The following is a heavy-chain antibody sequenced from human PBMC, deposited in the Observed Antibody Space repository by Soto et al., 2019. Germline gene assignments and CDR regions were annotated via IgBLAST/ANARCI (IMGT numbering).Heavy chain of an antibody. J-gene: IGHJ4*02. Sequence: ASVKVSCKASGYTFTSYGISWVRQAPGQGLEWMGWISAYNGNTNYAQKLQGRVPMTTDTSTSTAYMELRSLRSDDTAVYYCAKDPPPRYSSGWYYFDYWGQGTLVTVSS. V-gene: IGHV1-18*01. CDR3: AKDPPPRYSSGWYYFDY. CDR2: ISAYNGNT. D-gene: IGHD6-19*01. CDR1: GYTFTSYG.